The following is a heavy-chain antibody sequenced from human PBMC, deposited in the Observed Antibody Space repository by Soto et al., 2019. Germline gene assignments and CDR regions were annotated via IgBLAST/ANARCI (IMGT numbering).Heavy chain of an antibody. D-gene: IGHD3-3*01. CDR1: GFTFSSYA. V-gene: IGHV3-30-3*01. J-gene: IGHJ6*02. CDR2: ISYDGSNK. CDR3: ARGRRFLEPFYGMDV. Sequence: QVQLVESGGGVVQPGRSLRLSCAASGFTFSSYAMHWVRQAPGKGLEWVAVISYDGSNKYYADSVKGRFTSSRDNSKNTLYLQMNSLRAEDTAVYYCARGRRFLEPFYGMDVWGQGTTVTVSS.